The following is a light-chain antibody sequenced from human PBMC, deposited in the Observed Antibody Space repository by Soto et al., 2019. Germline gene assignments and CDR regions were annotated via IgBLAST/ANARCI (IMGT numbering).Light chain of an antibody. CDR2: GAS. Sequence: EVVLTQSPGTLSLSPGARATLSCRASQSVNDNHLAWYQQKGGQAPRLLIYGASTRATGVPERFSGSGCGTAYSLIINRLEPEDFALYYCQLYGRSPPRGTVGPGTTVEI. V-gene: IGKV3-20*01. CDR1: QSVNDNH. CDR3: QLYGRSPPRGT. J-gene: IGKJ3*01.